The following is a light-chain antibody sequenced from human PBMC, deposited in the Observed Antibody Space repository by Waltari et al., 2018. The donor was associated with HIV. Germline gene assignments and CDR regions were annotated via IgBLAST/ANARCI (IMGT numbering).Light chain of an antibody. J-gene: IGKJ4*01. Sequence: IQLTQSPSSLPASVGYRITVPCRARQGISTAVAWYQQTAGAAPQLLIHDASTLHRGVPSRFSGSGAGTDVALTISSLQPEDFATYYCQQFQTFPPLTFGGGTRVE. CDR2: DAS. V-gene: IGKV1-13*02. CDR3: QQFQTFPPLT. CDR1: QGISTA.